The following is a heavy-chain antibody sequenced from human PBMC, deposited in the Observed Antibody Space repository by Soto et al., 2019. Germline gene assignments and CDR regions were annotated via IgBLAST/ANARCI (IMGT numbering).Heavy chain of an antibody. Sequence: GGSLRLSCGGSGFTFDDHTMHWVRQVPGKGLEWVSLITWDGGSSFYADSVKGRFTISRDNSKNSLYLQMNSLSTEDTAFYYCATEKNRIFDYWGQGTLVTVSS. V-gene: IGHV3-43*01. CDR1: GFTFDDHT. CDR3: ATEKNRIFDY. CDR2: ITWDGGSS. J-gene: IGHJ4*02.